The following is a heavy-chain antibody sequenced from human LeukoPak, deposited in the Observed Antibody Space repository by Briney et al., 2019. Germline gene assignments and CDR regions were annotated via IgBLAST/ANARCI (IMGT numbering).Heavy chain of an antibody. V-gene: IGHV3-11*01. D-gene: IGHD5-12*01. CDR3: ASGGNRVDIVATDY. CDR2: ISSSGSTI. Sequence: GGSLRLSCAASGFTFSDYYMSGIRQAPGKGLEWVSYISSSGSTIYYADSVKGRFTISRDNAKNALYLQMNSLRAEDTAVYYCASGGNRVDIVATDYWGQGTLVTVCS. CDR1: GFTFSDYY. J-gene: IGHJ4*02.